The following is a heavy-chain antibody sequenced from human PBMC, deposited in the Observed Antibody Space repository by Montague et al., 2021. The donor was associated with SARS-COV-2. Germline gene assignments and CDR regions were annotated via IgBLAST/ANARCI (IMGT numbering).Heavy chain of an antibody. CDR3: ATTIYDYVWGTRVEFDY. CDR2: IDWADDK. V-gene: IGHV2-70*01. D-gene: IGHD3-16*01. Sequence: PALVKPTQTLTLTCTFSGFSLSTSGMCVSWIRQPPGKALEWLALIDWADDKYYSTSLKTRLTISKDTSKNQVVLTMTNMDPVDTATYYCATTIYDYVWGTRVEFDYWGQGTLVTVSS. J-gene: IGHJ4*02. CDR1: GFSLSTSGMC.